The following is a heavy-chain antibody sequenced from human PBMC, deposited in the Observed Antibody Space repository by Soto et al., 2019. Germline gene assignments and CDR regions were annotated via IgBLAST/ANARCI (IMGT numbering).Heavy chain of an antibody. Sequence: HEHLVQSGAEVKRPGASLKVSCKTSGYSFTGYYIHWVRQAPGQGLEWMGWINPDSGATNYAQNFQGRVTLTSDTSISTASMDLTSLTSDDTAVYYCARGDYGTGGYPFPYFDYLGQGTLVSVSS. CDR3: ARGDYGTGGYPFPYFDY. J-gene: IGHJ4*02. V-gene: IGHV1-2*02. CDR1: GYSFTGYY. D-gene: IGHD2-8*02. CDR2: INPDSGAT.